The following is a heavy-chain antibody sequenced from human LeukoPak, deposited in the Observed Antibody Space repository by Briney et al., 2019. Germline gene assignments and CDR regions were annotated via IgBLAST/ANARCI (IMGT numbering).Heavy chain of an antibody. J-gene: IGHJ5*02. Sequence: SETLSLTCAVYGGSFSGYYWSWIRQPPGKGLEWIGEINHSGSTNYNPSLKSRVTISVDTSKNQFSLKLSSVTAADTAVYYCARRGKDFGDYAVWFDPWGQGTLVTVYS. CDR2: INHSGST. V-gene: IGHV4-34*01. CDR3: ARRGKDFGDYAVWFDP. D-gene: IGHD4-17*01. CDR1: GGSFSGYY.